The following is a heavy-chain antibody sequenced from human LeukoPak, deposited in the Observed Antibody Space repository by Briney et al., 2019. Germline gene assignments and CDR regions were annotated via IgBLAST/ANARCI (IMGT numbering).Heavy chain of an antibody. CDR1: GGSISSYY. Sequence: SETLSLTCTVSGGSISSYYWSWIRQPPGKGLEWIGYIYTSGSTNYNPSLKSRVTISVDTSKNQFSLKLSSVTAADTAVYYCARSWKRWLHSHWGQGTLVTVSS. CDR2: IYTSGST. CDR3: ARSWKRWLHSH. D-gene: IGHD5-24*01. J-gene: IGHJ4*02. V-gene: IGHV4-4*09.